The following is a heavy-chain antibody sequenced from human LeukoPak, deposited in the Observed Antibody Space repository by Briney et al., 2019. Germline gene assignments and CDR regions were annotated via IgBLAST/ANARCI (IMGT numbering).Heavy chain of an antibody. CDR2: ISGSGGST. D-gene: IGHD3-22*01. J-gene: IGHJ2*01. V-gene: IGHV3-23*01. Sequence: PGGSLRLSCAASGFTFSSYAMSWVRQAPGKGLEWVSAISGSGGSTYYADSVKGRFTISRDNSKNTLYLQMNSLRAEDTAVYYCARARYYYDSSGYGYFDLWGRGTLVTVSS. CDR1: GFTFSSYA. CDR3: ARARYYYDSSGYGYFDL.